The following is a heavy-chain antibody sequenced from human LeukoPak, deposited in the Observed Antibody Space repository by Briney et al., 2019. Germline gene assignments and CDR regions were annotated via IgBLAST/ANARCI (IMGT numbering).Heavy chain of an antibody. V-gene: IGHV3-23*01. CDR1: GFTFSSYA. D-gene: IGHD3-10*01. J-gene: IGHJ4*02. CDR2: ISGSGVNT. CDR3: AKGDGSTLDS. Sequence: GGSLRLSCAASGFTFSSYALTWVRQAPGRGLEWVAGISGSGVNTDYADSVKGRFTISRDNSKNTVYLQMNSLRADETAVYYCAKGDGSTLDSWGRGTLVTVSS.